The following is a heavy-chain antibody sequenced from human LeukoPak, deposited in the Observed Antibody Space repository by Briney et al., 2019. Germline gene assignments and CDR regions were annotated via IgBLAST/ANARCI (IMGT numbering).Heavy chain of an antibody. D-gene: IGHD3-22*01. CDR3: ARDVGGYYYGNLEY. V-gene: IGHV4-31*03. J-gene: IGHJ1*01. CDR2: ISYGGSA. Sequence: ASETLSLTCSVSGGSISSGDHYWSWIRQLPGKGLEGFGYISYGGSAFYNPSLKSRAAISADTSQTQFSLKLTSVTAADTAVYYCARDVGGYYYGNLEYWGQGTMVTVSS. CDR1: GGSISSGDHY.